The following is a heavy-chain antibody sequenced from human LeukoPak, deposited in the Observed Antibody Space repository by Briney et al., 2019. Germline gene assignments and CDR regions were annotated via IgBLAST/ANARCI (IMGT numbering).Heavy chain of an antibody. D-gene: IGHD2-2*01. CDR1: GYTFNNYD. Sequence: ASVKVSCTASGYTFNNYDINWVRQATGQGLEWMGWMNPDSGNTGYAQNFQDRVTFTRNTSISTAYMEVSSLISEDTAVYFCARLFYASNRRHRYYYYSMDVWGKGTMVTVSS. J-gene: IGHJ6*03. CDR3: ARLFYASNRRHRYYYYSMDV. V-gene: IGHV1-8*03. CDR2: MNPDSGNT.